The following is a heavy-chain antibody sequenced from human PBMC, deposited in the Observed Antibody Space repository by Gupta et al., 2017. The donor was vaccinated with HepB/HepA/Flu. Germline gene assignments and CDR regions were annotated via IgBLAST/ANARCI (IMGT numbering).Heavy chain of an antibody. Sequence: QVQLVESGGGVVQPGRSLRLSCAASGFTFRRYGMHWVRQAAGKGLEWVAVISYDGSNKYYADSAKGRFTISKDNSKNTLYLQMNSLRAEDTAVYYCAKDTNYDFWSDQNYFGMDVWGQGTTVTVSS. J-gene: IGHJ6*02. CDR3: AKDTNYDFWSDQNYFGMDV. CDR1: GFTFRRYG. D-gene: IGHD3-3*01. CDR2: ISYDGSNK. V-gene: IGHV3-30*18.